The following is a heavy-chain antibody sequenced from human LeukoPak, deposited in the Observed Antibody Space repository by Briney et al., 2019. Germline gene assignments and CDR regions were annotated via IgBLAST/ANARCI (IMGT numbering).Heavy chain of an antibody. Sequence: ASVKVSCKASGYTFTSYGISWVRQAPGQGLEWMGWIGAYNGNTNYAQKLQGRVTMTSDTSINTAYMELSSLRSEDTAVYYCARGAWTSSFDYWGQGTLVTVSS. CDR2: IGAYNGNT. V-gene: IGHV1-18*01. J-gene: IGHJ4*02. D-gene: IGHD6-6*01. CDR1: GYTFTSYG. CDR3: ARGAWTSSFDY.